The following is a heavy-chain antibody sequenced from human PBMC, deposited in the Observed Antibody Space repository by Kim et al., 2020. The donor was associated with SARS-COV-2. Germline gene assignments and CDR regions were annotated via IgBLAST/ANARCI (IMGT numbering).Heavy chain of an antibody. Sequence: SETLSLTCTVSGGSINSAGYYSGGYYWNWIRQHPGKGLEWIGSIYYSGSTSYNPSLESRVTISIDTSNNQFSLKLFSVTAADTAVYFCARGKGSGNYYLDFWGRGTLVTVSS. CDR3: ARGKGSGNYYLDF. J-gene: IGHJ4*02. CDR1: GGSINSAGYYSGGYY. CDR2: IYYSGST. V-gene: IGHV4-31*03. D-gene: IGHD3-22*01.